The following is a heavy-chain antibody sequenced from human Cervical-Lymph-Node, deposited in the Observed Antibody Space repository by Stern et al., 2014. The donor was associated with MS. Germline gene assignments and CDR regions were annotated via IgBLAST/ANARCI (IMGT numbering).Heavy chain of an antibody. CDR3: ARARYCSGGSCYVRYYFDY. CDR2: ISSSSSTI. Sequence: VQLVESGGGLVQPGGSLRLSCAASGFTFSSYNMNWVRQAPGKGLEWGSYISSSSSTIYYADSVKGRFTISRDNAKNSLYLQMNSLRAEDTAVYYCARARYCSGGSCYVRYYFDYWGQGTLVTVSS. CDR1: GFTFSSYN. J-gene: IGHJ4*02. V-gene: IGHV3-48*01. D-gene: IGHD2-15*01.